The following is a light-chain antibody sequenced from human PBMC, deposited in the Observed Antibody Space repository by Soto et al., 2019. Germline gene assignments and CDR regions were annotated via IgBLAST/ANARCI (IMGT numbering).Light chain of an antibody. V-gene: IGKV1-5*03. Sequence: DLQMTQSPSTLSSSLGDSVTITCRASQSISTWLAWYQQKPGKAPKLLIYKASTLESGVPSNFSGSGSGTESTLTISSLQPDDFATYYCQQYNGFPWTVGQGTKV. CDR2: KAS. CDR1: QSISTW. J-gene: IGKJ1*01. CDR3: QQYNGFPWT.